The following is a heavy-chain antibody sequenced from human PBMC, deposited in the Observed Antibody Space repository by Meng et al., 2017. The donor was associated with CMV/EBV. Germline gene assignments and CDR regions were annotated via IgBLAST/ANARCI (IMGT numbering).Heavy chain of an antibody. D-gene: IGHD3-22*01. CDR3: ARERGDDSGYNFDS. CDR1: GVFFSGFF. Sequence: QVCRQESGRGLAWPSVTLSRTCCVSGVFFSGFFWTWLRQPAGKGLEWIGRIYSTGGTNYNPSFESRVTISLDGSNNQFSLKLNSVTAADTAIYYCARERGDDSGYNFDSWGQGTLVTVSS. V-gene: IGHV4-4*07. J-gene: IGHJ4*02. CDR2: IYSTGGT.